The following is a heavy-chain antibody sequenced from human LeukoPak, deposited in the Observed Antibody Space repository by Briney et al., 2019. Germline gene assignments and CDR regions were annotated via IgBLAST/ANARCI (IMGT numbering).Heavy chain of an antibody. CDR1: GGSISSYY. V-gene: IGHV4-59*12. Sequence: SETLALTCTVSGGSISSYYWSWIRQPPGKGLEWIGYIYYSGITNYNPSLKSRVTMSVDTSKNQFSLKLSSVTAADTAVYYCARVRATGAFDYWGQGTLVTVSS. D-gene: IGHD5-12*01. CDR2: IYYSGIT. J-gene: IGHJ4*02. CDR3: ARVRATGAFDY.